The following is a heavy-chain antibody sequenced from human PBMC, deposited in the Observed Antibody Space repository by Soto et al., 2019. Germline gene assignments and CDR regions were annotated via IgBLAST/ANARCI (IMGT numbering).Heavy chain of an antibody. CDR3: AKDLAKLGTVEAGTLDYDYYGMDV. CDR2: ISGSGGST. Sequence: EVQLLESGGGLVQPGGSLRLSCAASGFTFSSYAMSWVRQAPGKGLEWVSAISGSGGSTYYADSVKGRFTISRDNSKNTLYLQMNSVRAEDMAVYYCAKDLAKLGTVEAGTLDYDYYGMDVWGQGTTVTVSS. D-gene: IGHD1-26*01. V-gene: IGHV3-23*01. CDR1: GFTFSSYA. J-gene: IGHJ6*02.